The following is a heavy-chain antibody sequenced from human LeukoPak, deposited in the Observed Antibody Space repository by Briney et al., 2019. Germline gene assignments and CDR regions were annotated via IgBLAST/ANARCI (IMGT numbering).Heavy chain of an antibody. CDR2: IYYSGST. CDR3: ARDLVEMAALDY. D-gene: IGHD5-24*01. CDR1: GGSISSYY. J-gene: IGHJ4*02. Sequence: SSETLSLTCTVSGGSISSYYWSWIRQPPGKGLEWIGYIYYSGSTNYNPSLKSRVTISVDTSKNQFSLKLSSVTAADTAVYYCARDLVEMAALDYWGQGTLVTVSS. V-gene: IGHV4-59*12.